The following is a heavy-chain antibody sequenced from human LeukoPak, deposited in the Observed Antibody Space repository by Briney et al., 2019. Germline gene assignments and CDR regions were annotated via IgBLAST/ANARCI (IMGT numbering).Heavy chain of an antibody. CDR3: AKLFSGSWGDFDS. D-gene: IGHD6-13*01. CDR1: GFSFSSYT. CDR2: ITYDGSNQ. J-gene: IGHJ4*02. V-gene: IGHV3-30-3*02. Sequence: PGRSLRLSCAASGFSFSSYTLHWLRQAPGKGLEWVAVITYDGSNQNYADSVRGRFTISRDNSKNTLYLHMNSLRAEDTAVYHCAKLFSGSWGDFDSWGQGTLVTVSS.